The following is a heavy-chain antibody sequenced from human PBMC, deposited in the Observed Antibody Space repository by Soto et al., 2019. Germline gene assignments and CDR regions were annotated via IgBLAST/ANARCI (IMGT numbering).Heavy chain of an antibody. CDR3: AHRGLGMITFGGVIDTFDY. CDR1: GFSLSTSGVG. D-gene: IGHD3-16*02. J-gene: IGHJ4*02. CDR2: IYWDDDK. V-gene: IGHV2-5*02. Sequence: KESGPTLVKPTQTLTLTCTFSGFSLSTSGVGVGWIRQPPGKALEWLALIYWDDDKRYSPSLKSRLTITKDTSKNQVVLTMTNMDPVDTATYYCAHRGLGMITFGGVIDTFDYWGQGTLVTVSS.